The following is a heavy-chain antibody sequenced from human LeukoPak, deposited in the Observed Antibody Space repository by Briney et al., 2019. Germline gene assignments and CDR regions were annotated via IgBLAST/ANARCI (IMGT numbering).Heavy chain of an antibody. CDR3: ARGSRYSSGYDYIDQ. D-gene: IGHD3-22*01. V-gene: IGHV4-61*02. CDR2: SYSSGST. J-gene: IGHJ4*02. Sequence: PSETLSLTCTVSGGSISSGSDYCSWIPQPAGKGLEWIGRSYSSGSTNYNPSLKSRVSISVDTSKNQFSLRLSSVTAADTAVYYCARGSRYSSGYDYIDQWGQGTLVTVSS. CDR1: GGSISSGSDY.